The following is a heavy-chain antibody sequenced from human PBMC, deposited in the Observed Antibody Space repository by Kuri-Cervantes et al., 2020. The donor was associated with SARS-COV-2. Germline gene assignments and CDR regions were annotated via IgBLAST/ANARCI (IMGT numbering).Heavy chain of an antibody. V-gene: IGHV5-51*01. Sequence: KVSCKGSGYSFTSYWISWVRQMPGKGLEWMGIIYPGDSDTRYSPSFQGQVTISADKSISTAYLQWSSLKASDTAMYYCAREGYSSSWYVDYWGQGTLVTVSS. D-gene: IGHD6-13*01. J-gene: IGHJ4*02. CDR2: IYPGDSDT. CDR1: GYSFTSYW. CDR3: AREGYSSSWYVDY.